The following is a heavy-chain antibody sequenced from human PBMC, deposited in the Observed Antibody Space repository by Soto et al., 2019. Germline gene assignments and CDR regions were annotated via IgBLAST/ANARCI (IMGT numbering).Heavy chain of an antibody. D-gene: IGHD3-10*01. J-gene: IGHJ4*02. CDR3: ARDNYYGSGSYYADY. CDR2: INPNTGGT. CDR1: GYTFIDYF. Sequence: ASVKVSCKASGYTFIDYFIHWVRQAPGQGLEWMALINPNTGGTNYAQKFQGRVTVTKDPSLRTSYMELSRLRSDDTAVYYCARDNYYGSGSYYADYWGQGTLVTVSS. V-gene: IGHV1-2*02.